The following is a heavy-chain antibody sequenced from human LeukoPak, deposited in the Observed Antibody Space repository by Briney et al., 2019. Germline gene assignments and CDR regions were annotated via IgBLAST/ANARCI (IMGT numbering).Heavy chain of an antibody. D-gene: IGHD3-9*01. Sequence: PSETLSLTCTVSGGSISSSSYYWGWIRQPPGKGLEWIGSIYYSGSTYYNPSLKSRVTISVDTSKNQFSLKLSSVTAADTAVYYCARQRRYFDWFPLGDAFGIWGQGTMVTVSS. V-gene: IGHV4-39*01. J-gene: IGHJ3*02. CDR3: ARQRRYFDWFPLGDAFGI. CDR1: GGSISSSSYY. CDR2: IYYSGST.